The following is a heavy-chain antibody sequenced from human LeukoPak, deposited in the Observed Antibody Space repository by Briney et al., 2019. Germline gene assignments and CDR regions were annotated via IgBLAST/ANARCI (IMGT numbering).Heavy chain of an antibody. CDR2: IIPVLNIT. J-gene: IGHJ6*02. D-gene: IGHD3-16*01. CDR1: GGTFSSSA. V-gene: IGHV1-69*04. Sequence: SVKVSCTTSGGTFSSSAITWVRQAPGQGLEWMGRIIPVLNITNYAQTFQGSVTITPDTSTSTVYMQLSSLRSEETAVYYCARDQGLTATPASGLVDWCQETTVIVAS. CDR3: ARDQGLTATPASGLVD.